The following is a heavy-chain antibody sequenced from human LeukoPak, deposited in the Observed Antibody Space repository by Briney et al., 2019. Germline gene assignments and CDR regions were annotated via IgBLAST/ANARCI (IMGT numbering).Heavy chain of an antibody. CDR3: ARDDCSTTACYIGDY. Sequence: ASVKVSCKASGYTFTSSGINWVRQAPGQGLEWMAWISTDNGNANYAQKLQGRVTMTTDTSTSTAYMELRSLRPDDTAVYYCARDDCSTTACYIGDYWGQGTLVTVSS. J-gene: IGHJ4*02. CDR2: ISTDNGNA. V-gene: IGHV1-18*01. CDR1: GYTFTSSG. D-gene: IGHD2-2*02.